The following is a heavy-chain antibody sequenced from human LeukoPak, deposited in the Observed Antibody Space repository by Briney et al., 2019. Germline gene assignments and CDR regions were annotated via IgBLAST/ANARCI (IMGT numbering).Heavy chain of an antibody. CDR1: GGSFSGYY. CDR3: ARHYAWGSYPYFDY. V-gene: IGHV4-34*01. D-gene: IGHD3-16*02. CDR2: INHSGST. Sequence: SETLSLTCAVYGGSFSGYYWSWIRQPPGKGLEWIGEINHSGSTNYNPSLKSRVTISVDTSKNQFSLKLSSVTAADTAVYYCARHYAWGSYPYFDYWGQGTLVTVSS. J-gene: IGHJ4*02.